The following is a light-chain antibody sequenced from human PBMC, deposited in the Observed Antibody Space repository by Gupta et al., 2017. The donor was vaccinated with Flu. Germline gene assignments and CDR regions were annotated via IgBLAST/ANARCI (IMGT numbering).Light chain of an antibody. CDR2: DTN. J-gene: IGLJ3*02. CDR3: LLFYGDARPV. CDR1: TGAVTSGHA. Sequence: QTVLTQESSLPVPPGGARVPICYRSTGAVTSGHARFWFQQKPGQAPRTLIYDTNSKHSWTPARFSGSLLGGKAALTLSGAQPEDEAEYYCLLFYGDARPVIGGGTELTVL. V-gene: IGLV7-46*01.